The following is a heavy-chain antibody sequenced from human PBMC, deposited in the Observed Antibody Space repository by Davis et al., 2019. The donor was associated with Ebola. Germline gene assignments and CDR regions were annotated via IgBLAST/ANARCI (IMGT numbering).Heavy chain of an antibody. CDR1: GFTFIRNG. CDR3: AKADPQQYFDY. Sequence: GESLKISCAASGFTFIRNGMHWVRQAPGKGLEWVAFIRYDGSSKYYVDSVKGRFTISRDYSKNTLSLQMNSLRAEDTALYYCAKADPQQYFDYWGQGTLVTVSS. V-gene: IGHV3-30*02. J-gene: IGHJ4*02. CDR2: IRYDGSSK.